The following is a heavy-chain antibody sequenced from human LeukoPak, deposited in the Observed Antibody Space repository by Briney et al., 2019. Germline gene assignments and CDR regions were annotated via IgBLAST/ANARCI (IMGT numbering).Heavy chain of an antibody. CDR1: GFTFSSYA. J-gene: IGHJ5*02. D-gene: IGHD4-11*01. V-gene: IGHV3-23*01. Sequence: GGSLRLSCAASGFTFSSYAMSWVRQAPGKGLEWVSAITGNGANTYYADSVKGRFTISRDNSKNTLYLQMNSLRAEDTAVYYCAKGTDYCLATWGQGPLVTVSS. CDR2: ITGNGANT. CDR3: AKGTDYCLAT.